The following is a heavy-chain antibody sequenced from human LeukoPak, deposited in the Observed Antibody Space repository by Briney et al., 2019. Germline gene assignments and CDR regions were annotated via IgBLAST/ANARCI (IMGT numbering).Heavy chain of an antibody. CDR3: AAATGYYYYYMDV. CDR2: IVVGSGST. Sequence: GASVKVSCKTSGSTFTSSAMQWVRQARGQRLEWLGWIVVGSGSTNYAQKFQERVTITRDMSTRTVYMELSNLRSEDTAVHYCAAATGYYYYYMDVWGKGTTVTISS. D-gene: IGHD4-17*01. CDR1: GSTFTSSA. J-gene: IGHJ6*03. V-gene: IGHV1-58*02.